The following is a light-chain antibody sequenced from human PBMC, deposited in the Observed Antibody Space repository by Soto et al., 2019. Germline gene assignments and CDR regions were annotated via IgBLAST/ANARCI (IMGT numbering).Light chain of an antibody. CDR2: DAS. CDR1: QSISSW. V-gene: IGKV1-5*01. J-gene: IGKJ1*01. Sequence: DIQMTQSPSTLSASVGDRVTITCRASQSISSWLAWYRQKPGKAPKLLIYDASSLESGVPSRFSGSGSGTEFTLTISSLQPDDFATYYCQQYNSYSPERTFGQGTKVDIK. CDR3: QQYNSYSPERT.